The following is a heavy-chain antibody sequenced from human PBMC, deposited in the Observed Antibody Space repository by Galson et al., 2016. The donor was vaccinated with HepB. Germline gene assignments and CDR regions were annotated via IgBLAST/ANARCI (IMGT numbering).Heavy chain of an antibody. J-gene: IGHJ4*02. CDR1: AFNIRKNY. CDR2: IYSDTST. Sequence: SLRLSCAASAFNIRKNYMSWVRQAPGKGLEWVSTIYSDTSTYYADSVKGRFTISRDNSKNTLYLQMNSLRAEDTAIYYCARVPDYSPTFFDSWGQGALITVAS. CDR3: ARVPDYSPTFFDS. V-gene: IGHV3-53*01. D-gene: IGHD3-9*01.